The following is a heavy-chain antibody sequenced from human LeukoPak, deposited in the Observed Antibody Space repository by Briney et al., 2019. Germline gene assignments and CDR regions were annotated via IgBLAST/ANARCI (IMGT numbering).Heavy chain of an antibody. Sequence: SETLSLTCTVSGGSISSYYWNWIRQPAGKGLEWIGRISSSGSANYNPSLKSRVTLSVDTSRNQLSLILNSVTAADTAVYYCARGGGSGSYCWFDPWGQGTLVTVSS. V-gene: IGHV4-4*07. D-gene: IGHD1-26*01. CDR3: ARGGGSGSYCWFDP. CDR2: ISSSGSA. CDR1: GGSISSYY. J-gene: IGHJ5*02.